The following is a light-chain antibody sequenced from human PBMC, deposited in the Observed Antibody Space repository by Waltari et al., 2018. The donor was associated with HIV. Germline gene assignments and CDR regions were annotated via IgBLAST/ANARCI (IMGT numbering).Light chain of an antibody. V-gene: IGLV3-21*02. CDR1: SIGSKS. CDR3: QVWDESTDYVMV. Sequence: SYVLSQPPSVSVAPGQTATIPCGGDSIGSKSVQWYQQRPGQAPLLVIYDDRDRPSGIPERFSGSNSGNMATLTITRVAVVDEADYYCQVWDESTDYVMVFGGGTKLTVL. CDR2: DDR. J-gene: IGLJ3*02.